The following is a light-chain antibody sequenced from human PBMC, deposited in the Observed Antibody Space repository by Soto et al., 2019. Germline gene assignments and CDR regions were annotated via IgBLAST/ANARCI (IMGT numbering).Light chain of an antibody. CDR1: HVISSY. J-gene: IGKJ5*01. CDR2: AAS. Sequence: DIGVPQTQTFLSARRGDRPTITCRARHVISSYLAWYQQKPGKAPKLLIYAASTLQSGVPSRFSGSGSGTEFTLTISSLQPEDFATYYCQQLNSYPITFGQGARLEIK. V-gene: IGKV1-9*01. CDR3: QQLNSYPIT.